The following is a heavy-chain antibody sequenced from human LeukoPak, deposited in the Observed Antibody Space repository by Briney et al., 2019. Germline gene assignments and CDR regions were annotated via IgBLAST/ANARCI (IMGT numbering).Heavy chain of an antibody. V-gene: IGHV4-39*01. CDR3: ARLGRTYYDFWSGP. D-gene: IGHD3-3*01. CDR2: IYYRGST. CDR1: GGSISSSTFY. Sequence: SETLSLTCTVSGGSISSSTFYWGWIRQPPGKGLEWIGTIYYRGSTYYNPSLKSRVTISVDTSKNQFSLKLTSVTAADTAVYYCARLGRTYYDFWSGPWGQGTLVTVSS. J-gene: IGHJ5*02.